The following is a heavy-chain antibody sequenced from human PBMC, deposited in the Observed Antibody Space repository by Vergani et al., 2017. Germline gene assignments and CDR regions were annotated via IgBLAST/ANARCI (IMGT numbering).Heavy chain of an antibody. D-gene: IGHD2-2*01. CDR3: ARDLHCSSTSCPFDY. Sequence: QVQLVQSGAEVKKPGASVKVSCKASGYTFTSYGISWVRQSPGQGLEWMGWISAYNGNTNYAQKLQGRVSMTTDTSTSTAYMELRSLRSDDTAVYYCARDLHCSSTSCPFDYWGQGTLVTVSS. CDR1: GYTFTSYG. CDR2: ISAYNGNT. J-gene: IGHJ4*02. V-gene: IGHV1-18*01.